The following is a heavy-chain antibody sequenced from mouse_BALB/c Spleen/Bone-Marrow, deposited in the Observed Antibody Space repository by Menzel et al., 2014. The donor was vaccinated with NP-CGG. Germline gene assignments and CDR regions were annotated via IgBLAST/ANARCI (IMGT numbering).Heavy chain of an antibody. V-gene: IGHV1-20*02. Sequence: VQLQQSGPELVKPGASVKISCKASGYSFTGYFMNWVMQSQGKGLEWIGRINPYNGDTFYNQKFKGKATLTVDKSSSTAHMELRSLASEDSAVYYCGRGLDGYYSFDYGGQGTTLTVSS. CDR2: INPYNGDT. D-gene: IGHD2-3*01. J-gene: IGHJ2*01. CDR3: GRGLDGYYSFDY. CDR1: GYSFTGYF.